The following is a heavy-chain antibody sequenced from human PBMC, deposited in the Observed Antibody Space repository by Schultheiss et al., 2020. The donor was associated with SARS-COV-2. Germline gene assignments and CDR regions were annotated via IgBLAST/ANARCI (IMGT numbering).Heavy chain of an antibody. D-gene: IGHD6-6*01. V-gene: IGHV1-2*02. CDR1: GYTFTGYY. CDR3: ARDSSSFDP. Sequence: ASVKVSCKASGYTFTGYYMHWVRQAPGQGLEWMGWINPNSGGTNYAQKFQGRVTITADKSTSTAYMELSSLRSEDTAVYYCARDSSSFDPWGQGTLVTVSS. J-gene: IGHJ5*02. CDR2: INPNSGGT.